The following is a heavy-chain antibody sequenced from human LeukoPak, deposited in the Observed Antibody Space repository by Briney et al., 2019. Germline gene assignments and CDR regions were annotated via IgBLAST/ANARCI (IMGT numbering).Heavy chain of an antibody. D-gene: IGHD1-26*01. CDR1: GGSLSSSMYY. Sequence: SETLSLTCTVSGGSLSSSMYYWGWIRQPPGEGLECIGSISYRWSTYYNPSLKSRIPISVDTSKNQFSLQLSSVTSPDPAVIYWARQGSHDNLILGWGQGTLVTVSP. CDR3: ARQGSHDNLILG. J-gene: IGHJ4*02. V-gene: IGHV4-39*01. CDR2: ISYRWST.